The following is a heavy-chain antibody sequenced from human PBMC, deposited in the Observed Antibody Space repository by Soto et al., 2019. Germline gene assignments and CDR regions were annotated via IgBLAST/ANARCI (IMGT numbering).Heavy chain of an antibody. CDR3: ARDSIVGATIDAIDI. D-gene: IGHD1-26*01. J-gene: IGHJ3*02. CDR2: IYYSGST. CDR1: GGSISSGDYY. V-gene: IGHV4-30-4*01. Sequence: PSETLSLTCTVSGGSISSGDYYWSWIRQPPGKGLEWIGYIYYSGSTYYNPSLKSRVTISVDTSKNQFSLKLSSVTAADTAVYYCARDSIVGATIDAIDIWGQGTMVTVS.